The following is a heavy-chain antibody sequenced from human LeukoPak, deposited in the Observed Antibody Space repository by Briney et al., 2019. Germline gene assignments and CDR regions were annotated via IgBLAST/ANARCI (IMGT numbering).Heavy chain of an antibody. CDR1: GGTFSSYA. J-gene: IGHJ6*02. CDR3: ARAPAVAAAGSYYYYGMDV. Sequence: GASVKVSCKASGGTFSSYAISWVRQAPGQGLEWMGGIIPIFGTANYAQKFQGRVTMTRDTSTSTVYMELSSLRSEDTAVYYCARAPAVAAAGSYYYYGMDVWGQGTTVTVSS. V-gene: IGHV1-69*05. CDR2: IIPIFGTA. D-gene: IGHD6-13*01.